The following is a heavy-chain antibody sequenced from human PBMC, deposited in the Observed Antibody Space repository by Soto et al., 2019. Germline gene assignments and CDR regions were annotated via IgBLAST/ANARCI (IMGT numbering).Heavy chain of an antibody. CDR1: GFTFTSYS. CDR3: AICRNFNYGSGSYYFDS. D-gene: IGHD3-10*01. V-gene: IGHV3-48*02. J-gene: IGHJ4*02. Sequence: EVQLVESGGGLVQPGGSLRLSCAASGFTFTSYSMNWVRQAPGKGLEWVSYMTGSSSTIYYADSVKGRFTISRDNAKSSLYLQMNSLRDEDTAVYYCAICRNFNYGSGSYYFDSWGQGTLVTVSS. CDR2: MTGSSSTI.